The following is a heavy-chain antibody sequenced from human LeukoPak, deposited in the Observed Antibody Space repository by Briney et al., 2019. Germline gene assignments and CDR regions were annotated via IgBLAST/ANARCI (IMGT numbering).Heavy chain of an antibody. Sequence: GASVKVSCKASGYTFTNYAISWVRQAPGQGLEGMGWIGTYNGSPDYAQSLQGRVTMTTDTSTSTAYMELRSLKSEDTAVYYCAREDPGGAFDVWGRGTMVTVSS. CDR2: IGTYNGSP. D-gene: IGHD3-16*01. CDR3: AREDPGGAFDV. CDR1: GYTFTNYA. V-gene: IGHV1-18*01. J-gene: IGHJ3*01.